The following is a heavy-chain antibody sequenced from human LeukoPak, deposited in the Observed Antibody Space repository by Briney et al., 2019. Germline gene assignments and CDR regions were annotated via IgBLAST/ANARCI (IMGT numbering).Heavy chain of an antibody. CDR3: VRDMRGDAFDI. CDR2: IRQDGSEK. CDR1: GFFFSSYW. D-gene: IGHD2-2*01. J-gene: IGHJ3*02. Sequence: GGSLILSCAASGFFFSSYWMSWVRQPPGKGLEWVASIRQDGSEKYYVDSVEGRFIISRDNAKNSLSLQMNSLRDEDTAVYYCVRDMRGDAFDIWGQGTMVTVSS. V-gene: IGHV3-7*04.